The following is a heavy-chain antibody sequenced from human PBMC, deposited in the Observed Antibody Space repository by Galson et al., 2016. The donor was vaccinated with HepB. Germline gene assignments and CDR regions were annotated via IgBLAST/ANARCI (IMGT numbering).Heavy chain of an antibody. J-gene: IGHJ3*02. CDR1: GGSISSRGYY. CDR3: ARWTTVVTPNAFDI. Sequence: TVSGGSISSRGYYWGWIRQPPGKGLEWIGSIYYSGSTYYNPSLKSRVTISVDTSKNQLSLKLSSVTAADTAVYYCARWTTVVTPNAFDIWGQGTMVTVSS. V-gene: IGHV4-39*01. D-gene: IGHD4-23*01. CDR2: IYYSGST.